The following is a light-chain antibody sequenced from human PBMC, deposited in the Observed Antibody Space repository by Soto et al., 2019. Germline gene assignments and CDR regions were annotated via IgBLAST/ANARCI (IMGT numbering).Light chain of an antibody. J-gene: IGKJ1*01. CDR2: GAS. CDR3: QQRSDWPPT. V-gene: IGKV3D-20*02. CDR1: QSVSNNY. Sequence: EIVLTQSPGTLSLSPGERATLSCRASQSVSNNYLAWYQQKPGRAPRLLIYGASNRATGIPDRFSGSGSGTDFTLTISRLEPEDFAVYYCQQRSDWPPTFGQGTKVDIK.